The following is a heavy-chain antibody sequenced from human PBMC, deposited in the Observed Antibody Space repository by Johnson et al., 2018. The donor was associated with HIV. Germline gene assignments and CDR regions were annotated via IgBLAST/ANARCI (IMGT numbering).Heavy chain of an antibody. CDR1: GFSFSDSI. CDR3: ARERGKRWLHPRDAFDI. CDR2: ISSDGSNS. V-gene: IGHV3-30*04. J-gene: IGHJ3*02. D-gene: IGHD5-24*01. Sequence: QVQLVESGGGLVQPGGSLRLSCEASGFSFSDSIMHWVRQAPGKGLEWVAAISSDGSNSGCEDSVKGRFTISRDNSKNTLHLQINTLRTDDSGVYYCARERGKRWLHPRDAFDIWGQGTMVTVSS.